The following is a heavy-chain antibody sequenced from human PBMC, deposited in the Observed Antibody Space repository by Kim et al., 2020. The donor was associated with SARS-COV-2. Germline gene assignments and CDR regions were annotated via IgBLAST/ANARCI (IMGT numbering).Heavy chain of an antibody. D-gene: IGHD3-16*01. CDR2: T. Sequence: TRYSPSFHGQVIISADKSISSAYRQWNSLKASDTATYFCARASLGAREFDYWGQGTLVTVSS. J-gene: IGHJ4*02. V-gene: IGHV5-51*01. CDR3: ARASLGAREFDY.